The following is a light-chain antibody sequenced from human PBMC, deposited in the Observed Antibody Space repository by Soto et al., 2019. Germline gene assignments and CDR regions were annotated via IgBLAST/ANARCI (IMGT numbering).Light chain of an antibody. V-gene: IGLV7-43*01. CDR2: STS. CDR1: TGAVTSGYY. CDR3: LLYYGGAYV. J-gene: IGLJ1*01. Sequence: QAVVTQEPSLTVSPGGTVTLTCASSTGAVTSGYYPNWFQQKSGQAPRALIYSTSNKHFWTPARFSGSLLGGKAALTLSGVQPEDEAEYYCLLYYGGAYVFGTGTQLTVL.